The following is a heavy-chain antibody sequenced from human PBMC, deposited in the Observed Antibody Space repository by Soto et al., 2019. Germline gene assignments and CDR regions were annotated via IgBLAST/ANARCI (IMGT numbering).Heavy chain of an antibody. CDR3: ANREPVYSSGWYSDY. Sequence: PGGSLRLSCAASGFTFSSYAMSWVRQAPGKGLEWVSAISGSGGSTYYADSVKGRFTISRDNSKNTLYLQMNSLRAEDTAVYYCANREPVYSSGWYSDYWGQGTLVTVSS. V-gene: IGHV3-23*01. D-gene: IGHD6-19*01. J-gene: IGHJ4*02. CDR1: GFTFSSYA. CDR2: ISGSGGST.